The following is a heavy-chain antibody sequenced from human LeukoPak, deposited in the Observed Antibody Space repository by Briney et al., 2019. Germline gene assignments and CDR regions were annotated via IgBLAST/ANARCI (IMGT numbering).Heavy chain of an antibody. CDR3: ASTLRGWSHDY. J-gene: IGHJ4*02. Sequence: GGSLRLSCAASEFTFSSYWMSWVRQAPGKGLEWVANIKQDGSEKYYVDTVKGRFTISRDNAQNSLYLQMNSLRAEDTAIYYCASTLRGWSHDYWGQGALVTVSS. CDR2: IKQDGSEK. CDR1: EFTFSSYW. V-gene: IGHV3-7*03. D-gene: IGHD3-3*01.